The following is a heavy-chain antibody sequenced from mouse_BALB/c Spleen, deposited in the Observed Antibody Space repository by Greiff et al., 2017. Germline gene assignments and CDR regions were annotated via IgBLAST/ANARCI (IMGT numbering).Heavy chain of an antibody. J-gene: IGHJ3*01. V-gene: IGHV5-17*02. CDR1: GFTFSSFG. D-gene: IGHD4-1*01. CDR3: ARVILGRGFAY. CDR2: ISSGSSTI. Sequence: DVMLVESGGGLVQPGGSRKLSCAASGFTFSSFGMHWVRQAPERGLEWVAYISSGSSTIYYADTVKGRFTISRDNPKNTLFLQMTSLRSEDTAMYYCARVILGRGFAYWGQGTLVTVSA.